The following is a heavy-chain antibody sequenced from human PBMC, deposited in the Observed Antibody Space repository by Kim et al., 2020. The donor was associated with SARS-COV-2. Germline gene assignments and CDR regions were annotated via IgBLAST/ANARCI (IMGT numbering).Heavy chain of an antibody. J-gene: IGHJ4*02. CDR3: ARSRVDIVATIFGGTLYFDY. D-gene: IGHD5-12*01. Sequence: ASVKVSCKASGYTFTSYDINWVRQATGQGLEWMGWMNPNSGNTGYAQKFQGRVTMTRNTSISTAYMELSSLRSEDTAVYYCARSRVDIVATIFGGTLYFDYWGQGTLVTVSS. CDR1: GYTFTSYD. V-gene: IGHV1-8*01. CDR2: MNPNSGNT.